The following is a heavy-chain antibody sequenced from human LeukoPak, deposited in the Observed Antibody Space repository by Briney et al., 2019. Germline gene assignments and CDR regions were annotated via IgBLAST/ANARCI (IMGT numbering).Heavy chain of an antibody. J-gene: IGHJ5*02. CDR2: IYYSGST. Sequence: SETLSLTCTVSGGSISSSSDYWGWIRQPPGKGLEWIGSIYYSGSTYYNPSLKSRVTISVDTSKNQFSLKLSSVTAADTAVYYCARIRWGSDMVRGVIYWFDPWGQGTLVTVSS. CDR3: ARIRWGSDMVRGVIYWFDP. CDR1: GGSISSSSDY. V-gene: IGHV4-39*07. D-gene: IGHD3-10*01.